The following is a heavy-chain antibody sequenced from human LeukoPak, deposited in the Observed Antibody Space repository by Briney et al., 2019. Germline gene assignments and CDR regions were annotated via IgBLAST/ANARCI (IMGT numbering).Heavy chain of an antibody. D-gene: IGHD2-2*01. CDR3: ARDLPRYCSSTSCYGY. CDR1: GYTFTGYY. CDR2: INPNSGGT. J-gene: IGHJ4*02. V-gene: IGHV1-2*02. Sequence: ASVKVSCKASGYTFTGYYMHGVRQAPGQGLEWMGWINPNSGGTNYAQKFQGRVTMTRDTSISTAYMELSRLRSDDTAVYYCARDLPRYCSSTSCYGYWGQGTLVTVSS.